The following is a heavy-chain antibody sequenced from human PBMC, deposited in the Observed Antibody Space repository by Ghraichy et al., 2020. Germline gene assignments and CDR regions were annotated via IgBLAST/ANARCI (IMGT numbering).Heavy chain of an antibody. CDR1: GFIFSSYW. J-gene: IGHJ4*02. D-gene: IGHD4-17*01. CDR2: INQDESEK. Sequence: GGSLRLSCGASGFIFSSYWMSWVRPAPGKGLAWVANINQDESEKYYVDSVKGRFTISRDNAKNSVYLQMNSLRAEDTAVYYCARENGYYGDYFDYWGQGTLVTVSS. CDR3: ARENGYYGDYFDY. V-gene: IGHV3-7*03.